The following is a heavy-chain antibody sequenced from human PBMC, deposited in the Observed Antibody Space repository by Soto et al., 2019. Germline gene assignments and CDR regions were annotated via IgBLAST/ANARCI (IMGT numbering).Heavy chain of an antibody. CDR3: ARDSVNYYDSSGYPDW. CDR2: INSDGSST. J-gene: IGHJ4*02. Sequence: GGSLRLSCAASGFTFSSYWMHWVRQAPGKGLVWVSRINSDGSSTSYADSVRGRSTISRDNAKNTLYLQMNSLRAEDTAVYYCARDSVNYYDSSGYPDWWGQGTLVTVSS. CDR1: GFTFSSYW. D-gene: IGHD3-22*01. V-gene: IGHV3-74*01.